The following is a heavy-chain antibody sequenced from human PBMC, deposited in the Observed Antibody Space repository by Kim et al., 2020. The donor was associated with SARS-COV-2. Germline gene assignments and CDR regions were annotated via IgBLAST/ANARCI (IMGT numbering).Heavy chain of an antibody. V-gene: IGHV3-30*02. Sequence: AESVKGRFTISREHSKNTLYLQMNSLRAEDTAVYYCAKVRVPAAMRSYFDYWGQGTLVTVSS. D-gene: IGHD2-2*01. CDR3: AKVRVPAAMRSYFDY. J-gene: IGHJ4*02.